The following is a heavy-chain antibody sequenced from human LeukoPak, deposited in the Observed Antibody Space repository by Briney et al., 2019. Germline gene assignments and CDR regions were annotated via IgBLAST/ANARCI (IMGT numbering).Heavy chain of an antibody. CDR2: ISSSGSTI. CDR1: GFTSSDYY. Sequence: GGSLRLSCAASGFTSSDYYMSWIRQAPGKGLEWVSYISSSGSTIYYADSVKGRFPISRDNAKNSLYLQMNSLRAEDTAVYYCARDKRRYFDWSASDAFDIWGQGTMVTVSS. J-gene: IGHJ3*02. V-gene: IGHV3-11*01. CDR3: ARDKRRYFDWSASDAFDI. D-gene: IGHD3-9*01.